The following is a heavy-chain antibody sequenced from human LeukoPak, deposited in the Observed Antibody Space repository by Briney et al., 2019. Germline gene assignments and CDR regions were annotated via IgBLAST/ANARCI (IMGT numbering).Heavy chain of an antibody. CDR1: GFTFSSYS. V-gene: IGHV3-21*04. CDR2: ISSSSSYI. CDR3: AKGDCSSGSCYFDY. D-gene: IGHD2-15*01. J-gene: IGHJ4*02. Sequence: GGSLRLSCAASGFTFSSYSMSWVRQAPGKGLEWVSSISSSSSYIYYADSVKGRFTISRDNAKNSLYLQMNSLRAEDTAVYYCAKGDCSSGSCYFDYWGQGSQVTVSS.